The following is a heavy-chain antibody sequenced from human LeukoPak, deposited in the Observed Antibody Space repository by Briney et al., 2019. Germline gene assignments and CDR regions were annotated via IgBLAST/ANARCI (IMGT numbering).Heavy chain of an antibody. D-gene: IGHD5-18*01. CDR3: ARQRDTAMGTSRYFDY. CDR2: IYPGDSDT. V-gene: IGHV5-51*01. CDR1: GYSFTSYW. J-gene: IGHJ4*02. Sequence: GESLKISCKGSGYSFTSYWIGWVRQMPGKGLEWMGIIYPGDSDTTYSPSFQGQVTISADRSISTAYLQWSSLKASDTAMYYCARQRDTAMGTSRYFDYWGQGTLVTVSS.